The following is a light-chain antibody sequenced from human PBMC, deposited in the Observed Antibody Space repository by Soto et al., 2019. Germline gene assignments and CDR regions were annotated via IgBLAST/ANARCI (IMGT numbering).Light chain of an antibody. V-gene: IGKV3-20*01. Sequence: SVLTQSPGTLSLSPGERATLSCRASQSVSSSYLAWYQQKPGQAPRLLIYGASSRATGIPDRFSGSGSGTEFTLTISRLEPEDFAVYYCQQYGSSSWTFGQGTKVDIK. CDR2: GAS. CDR1: QSVSSSY. J-gene: IGKJ1*01. CDR3: QQYGSSSWT.